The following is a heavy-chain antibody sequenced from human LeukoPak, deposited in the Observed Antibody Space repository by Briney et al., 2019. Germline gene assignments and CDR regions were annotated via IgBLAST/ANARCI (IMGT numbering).Heavy chain of an antibody. V-gene: IGHV4-39*01. J-gene: IGHJ4*02. CDR3: ARGRYSSSWLKYYYFDY. D-gene: IGHD6-13*01. CDR2: IYYSGST. CDR1: GGSISSSGYY. Sequence: SETLSLTCTVSGGSISSSGYYWGWIRQPPGKGLEWIASIYYSGSTYYNPSLKSRVTISVDTSKNQFSLKLSSVTAADTAVYYCARGRYSSSWLKYYYFDYWGQGTLVTVSS.